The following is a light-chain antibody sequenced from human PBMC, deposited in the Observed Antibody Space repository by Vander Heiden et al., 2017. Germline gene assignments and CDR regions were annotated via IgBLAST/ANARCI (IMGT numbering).Light chain of an antibody. J-gene: IGLJ2*01. Sequence: SSELTEDPAVSVALGQPVRVTRQGDSLRSYYASWYQQKPGQAPVLVIYGKNNRPSGIPDRFSGSSSGNTASLTITGAQAEDEADYYCNSRDSSGNHPFGGGTKLTVL. CDR1: SLRSYY. V-gene: IGLV3-19*01. CDR3: NSRDSSGNHP. CDR2: GKN.